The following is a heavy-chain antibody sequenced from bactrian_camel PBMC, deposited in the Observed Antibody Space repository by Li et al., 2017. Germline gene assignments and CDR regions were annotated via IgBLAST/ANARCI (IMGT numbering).Heavy chain of an antibody. CDR1: GYTYDTYC. D-gene: IGHD3*01. J-gene: IGHJ6*01. CDR3: AKALWVGYHTPGNGDFGY. Sequence: VQLVESGGGSVQAGGSLRLSCAARGYTYDTYCMGWFRRPPGKEREGIASIDSDGTTVYTDSVKSRFTISRDNTKNMLYLQMNSLKSEDTALYYCAKALWVGYHTPGNGDFGYWGQGTQVTVS. V-gene: IGHV3S1*01. CDR2: IDSDGTT.